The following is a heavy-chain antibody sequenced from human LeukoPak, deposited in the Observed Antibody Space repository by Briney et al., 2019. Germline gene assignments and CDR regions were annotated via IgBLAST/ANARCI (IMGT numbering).Heavy chain of an antibody. V-gene: IGHV3-7*03. CDR1: GFTFSSYW. J-gene: IGHJ6*04. Sequence: GGSLRLSCAASGFTFSSYWMSWVRQAPGKGLEWVANIKQDGSEKYYVDSVKGRFTISRDNAKNSLYLQMNSLRAEDTAVYYCARDVIVVVPAAVHNYYYGMDVWGKGTTVTVSS. CDR2: IKQDGSEK. CDR3: ARDVIVVVPAAVHNYYYGMDV. D-gene: IGHD2-2*01.